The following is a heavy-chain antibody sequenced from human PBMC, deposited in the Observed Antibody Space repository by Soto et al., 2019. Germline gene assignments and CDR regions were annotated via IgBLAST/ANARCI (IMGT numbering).Heavy chain of an antibody. CDR3: ARVVGATVIDY. J-gene: IGHJ4*02. Sequence: SETLFLTCTVSGGSISSCGYYWSWIRQHPGKGLEWIGYIYYSGSTYYNPSLKSRVTISVDTSKNQFSLKLSSVTAADTAVYYCARVVGATVIDYWRQGTLVTVSS. CDR1: GGSISSCGYY. CDR2: IYYSGST. V-gene: IGHV4-31*03. D-gene: IGHD1-26*01.